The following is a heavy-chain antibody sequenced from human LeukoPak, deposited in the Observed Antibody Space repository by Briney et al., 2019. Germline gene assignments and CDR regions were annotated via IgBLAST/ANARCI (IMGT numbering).Heavy chain of an antibody. CDR3: AKDFTVTTLDYYYGMDV. CDR2: ISGSGGST. Sequence: PGGSLRLSCAASGFTFSSYAMSWVRQAPGKGLEWVSAISGSGGSTYYADSVKGRFTISRDNSKNTLYLQMNSLRAEDTAVYYCAKDFTVTTLDYYYGMDVWGQGTRVSVFS. CDR1: GFTFSSYA. V-gene: IGHV3-23*01. D-gene: IGHD4-17*01. J-gene: IGHJ6*02.